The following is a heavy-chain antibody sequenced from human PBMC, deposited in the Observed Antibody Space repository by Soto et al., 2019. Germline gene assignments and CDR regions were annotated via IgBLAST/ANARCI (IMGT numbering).Heavy chain of an antibody. Sequence: QDQLVQSGAEVKKPGASVTVSCKASGYSFTNYGVTWVRQAPGQGLEWMGWISAFNGNTHYAQNLQGRVTMTTDASRSTAYMELRSLRADGTAVYYCARDRGVAPPVAGNTHYYSDMDGWGKGTTVTVSS. CDR1: GYSFTNYG. CDR3: ARDRGVAPPVAGNTHYYSDMDG. D-gene: IGHD6-19*01. J-gene: IGHJ6*03. CDR2: ISAFNGNT. V-gene: IGHV1-18*01.